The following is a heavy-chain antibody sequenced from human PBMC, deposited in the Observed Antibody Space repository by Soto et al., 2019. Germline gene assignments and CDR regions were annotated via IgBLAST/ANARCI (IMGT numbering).Heavy chain of an antibody. D-gene: IGHD3-10*01. CDR1: GFTFSSYG. Sequence: LRLSCAASGFTFSSYGMHWVRQAPGKGLEWVAVISYDGYLKYYVDAVKGRFTVARDNSKNTLFLEMNSLRVEDTAVYFCAKDFKVSGSHYGTLNYYYGMDVWGQGTTVTVSS. V-gene: IGHV3-30*18. CDR3: AKDFKVSGSHYGTLNYYYGMDV. J-gene: IGHJ6*02. CDR2: ISYDGYLK.